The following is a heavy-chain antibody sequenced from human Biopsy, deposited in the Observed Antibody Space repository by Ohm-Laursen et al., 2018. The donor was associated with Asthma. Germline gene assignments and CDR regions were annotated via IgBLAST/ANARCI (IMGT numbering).Heavy chain of an antibody. Sequence: GASVKVSCKPSGYTFNSAGIIWVRQAPGQGLEWMGWISVYNGNTKVAQKLQDRVTMITDTSTSTAYMELRSLRSDDTAVYFCARAVDFSHYYGIDVWGPGTTVTVSP. J-gene: IGHJ6*01. D-gene: IGHD4-23*01. CDR1: GYTFNSAG. V-gene: IGHV1-18*01. CDR3: ARAVDFSHYYGIDV. CDR2: ISVYNGNT.